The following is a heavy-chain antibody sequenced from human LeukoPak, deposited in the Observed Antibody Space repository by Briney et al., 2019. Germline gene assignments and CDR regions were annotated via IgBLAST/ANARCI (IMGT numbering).Heavy chain of an antibody. CDR1: GGSISSGDYY. Sequence: SQTLSLTCTVSGGSISSGDYYWSWIRQPPGKGLEWVGYIYFSGYTYYNPSLRSRVSISIDTSKNRFSLNLNSVTAADTAVYYSTRVANGDYFDFWGQGTLVTVSS. V-gene: IGHV4-30-4*01. CDR3: TRVANGDYFDF. J-gene: IGHJ4*02. D-gene: IGHD4-17*01. CDR2: IYFSGYT.